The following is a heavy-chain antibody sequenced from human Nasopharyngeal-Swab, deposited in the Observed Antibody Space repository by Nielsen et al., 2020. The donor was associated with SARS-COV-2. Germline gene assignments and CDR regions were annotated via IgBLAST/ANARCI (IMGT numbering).Heavy chain of an antibody. CDR2: IYYSGST. CDR1: GGSISSSSSY. D-gene: IGHD6-19*01. Sequence: SETLSLICTVSGGSISSSSSYWGWIRQPPGKGLEWIGSIYYSGSTYYNPSLKSRVTISVDTSKNQFSLKLSSVTAADTAVYYCARLQWLVPTPDAFDIWGQGTMVTVSS. CDR3: ARLQWLVPTPDAFDI. J-gene: IGHJ3*02. V-gene: IGHV4-39*01.